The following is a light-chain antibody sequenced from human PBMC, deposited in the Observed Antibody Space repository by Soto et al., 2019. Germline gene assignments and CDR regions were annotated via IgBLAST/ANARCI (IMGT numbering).Light chain of an antibody. CDR3: QQYGSSPGT. CDR1: QSVRDSH. J-gene: IGKJ1*01. V-gene: IGKV3-20*01. CDR2: ETS. Sequence: EIVLTQSPGTLSLSPGERATLSCRASQSVRDSHLAWYQQKPGQAPSLLIYETSSRATGIPDRSRGSGSGTEFALTSIRVDPEAVAMHFCQQYGSSPGTFGQGTKVEI.